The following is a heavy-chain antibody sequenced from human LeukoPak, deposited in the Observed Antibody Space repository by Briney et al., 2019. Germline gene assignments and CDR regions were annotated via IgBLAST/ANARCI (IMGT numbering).Heavy chain of an antibody. D-gene: IGHD2-2*01. CDR1: GGTFSSYA. J-gene: IGHJ4*02. Sequence: SVKVSCKASGGTFSSYAISWVRQAPGQGLEWMGGIIPIFGTANYAQKFQGRVTITADKSTSTAYMELSSLRSEDTAVYYCASRYCSSTSCYGPEGYFDYWGQGTLVTFSS. V-gene: IGHV1-69*06. CDR2: IIPIFGTA. CDR3: ASRYCSSTSCYGPEGYFDY.